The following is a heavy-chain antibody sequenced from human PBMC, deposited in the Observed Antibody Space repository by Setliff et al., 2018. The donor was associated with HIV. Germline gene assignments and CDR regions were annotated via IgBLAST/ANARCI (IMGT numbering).Heavy chain of an antibody. J-gene: IGHJ6*02. CDR2: IHDSGRT. CDR1: GYSLTSGYY. Sequence: PSETLSLTCGVSGYSLTSGYYWGWIRQPPGKGLEWIGSIHDSGRTNYNPSLRSRVTISSDTSKNQISLRMTSVTAADTALYFCARHKVISKLGGLIQDYFYYGLDAWGQGTTVTVSS. CDR3: ARHKVISKLGGLIQDYFYYGLDA. D-gene: IGHD3-16*01. V-gene: IGHV4-38-2*01.